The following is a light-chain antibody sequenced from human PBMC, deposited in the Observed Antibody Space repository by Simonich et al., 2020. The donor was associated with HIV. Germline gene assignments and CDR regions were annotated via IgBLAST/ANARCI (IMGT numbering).Light chain of an antibody. CDR1: TSDVGSYKL. V-gene: IGLV2-23*01. J-gene: IGLJ2*01. CDR3: CSYAGSSTYVL. Sequence: QSALTQPASVSGSPGQSITISCTGTTSDVGSYKLVSWYQQHPGKAPKLMIYEASTRPSGVSNRFSGSKAGNTASLTISGLQAEDEADYYCCSYAGSSTYVLFGGGTKLTVL. CDR2: EAS.